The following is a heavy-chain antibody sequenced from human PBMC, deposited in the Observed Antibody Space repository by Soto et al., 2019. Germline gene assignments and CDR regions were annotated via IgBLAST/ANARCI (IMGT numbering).Heavy chain of an antibody. CDR2: IGSSSSYI. CDR1: GFTFRSYR. Sequence: GGSLRLSCAASGFTFRSYRMNWVRQAPGKGLEWVSSIGSSSSYIYYADSVKGRFTISRDNAKNSLYLQMNSLRAEDTAVYYCARGTDMDVWGQGTTVTVSS. V-gene: IGHV3-21*01. CDR3: ARGTDMDV. J-gene: IGHJ6*02.